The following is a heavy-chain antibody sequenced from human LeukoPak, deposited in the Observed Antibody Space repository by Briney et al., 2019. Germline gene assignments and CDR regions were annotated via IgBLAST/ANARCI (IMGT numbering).Heavy chain of an antibody. D-gene: IGHD4-23*01. CDR2: IYYSGST. Sequence: PSETLSLTCTVSGGSISSSSYYWGWIRQPPGKGLEWIGSIYYSGSTYYNPSLKSRVTISVDTSKNQFSLKLSSVTAADTAVYYCARVRDYGGNSGYFDYWGQGTLVTVSS. CDR1: GGSISSSSYY. V-gene: IGHV4-39*07. CDR3: ARVRDYGGNSGYFDY. J-gene: IGHJ4*02.